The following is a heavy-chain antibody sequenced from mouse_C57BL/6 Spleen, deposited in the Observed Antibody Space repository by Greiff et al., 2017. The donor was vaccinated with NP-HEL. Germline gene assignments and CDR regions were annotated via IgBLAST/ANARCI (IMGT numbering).Heavy chain of an antibody. CDR1: GYTFTDYY. Sequence: EVQLQESGPVLVKPGASVKMSCKASGYTFTDYYMNWVKQSHGKSLEWIGVINPYNGGTSYNQKFKGKATLTVDKSSSTAYMELNSLTSEDSAVYYGAGGGYYGSSYAWFAYWGQGTLVTVSA. CDR3: AGGGYYGSSYAWFAY. D-gene: IGHD1-1*01. V-gene: IGHV1-19*01. J-gene: IGHJ3*01. CDR2: INPYNGGT.